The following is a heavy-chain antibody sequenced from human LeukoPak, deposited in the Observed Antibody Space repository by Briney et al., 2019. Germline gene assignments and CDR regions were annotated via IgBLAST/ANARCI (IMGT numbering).Heavy chain of an antibody. CDR3: ARGGQITMVRGVIRRPFDY. CDR1: GGSISSSSYY. J-gene: IGHJ4*02. CDR2: IYYSGST. Sequence: PSETLSLTCTVSGGSISSSSYYWGWIRQPPGKGLEWIGSIYYSGSTYYNPSLKSRVTISVDTSKNQFSLKLSSVTAADTAVYYCARGGQITMVRGVIRRPFDYWGQGTLVTVSS. V-gene: IGHV4-39*07. D-gene: IGHD3-10*01.